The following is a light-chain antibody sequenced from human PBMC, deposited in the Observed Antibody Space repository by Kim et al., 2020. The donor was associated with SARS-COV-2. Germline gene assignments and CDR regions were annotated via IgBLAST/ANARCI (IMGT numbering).Light chain of an antibody. V-gene: IGKV6-21*02. Sequence: SVPPNEQVTITGRASQSIGNRLHWYQQKPDQSPKLLIRYASQTITGVPPRFSGSGSGTEFTLTINSLEAEDAATYYCQQSGAFLTFGGGTKVDIK. J-gene: IGKJ4*01. CDR2: YAS. CDR3: QQSGAFLT. CDR1: QSIGNR.